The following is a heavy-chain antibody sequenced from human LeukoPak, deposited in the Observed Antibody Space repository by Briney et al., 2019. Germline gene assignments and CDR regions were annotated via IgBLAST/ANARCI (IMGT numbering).Heavy chain of an antibody. Sequence: GGSLRLSCAASGFTFSSYSMNWVRQAPGKGLEWVSSISSSSYIYYADSVKGRFTISRDNAKNSLYLQMNSLRAEDTAVYYCARDMTGVAAHYWGQGTLVTVSS. D-gene: IGHD2-15*01. J-gene: IGHJ4*02. CDR3: ARDMTGVAAHY. CDR1: GFTFSSYS. V-gene: IGHV3-21*01. CDR2: ISSSSYI.